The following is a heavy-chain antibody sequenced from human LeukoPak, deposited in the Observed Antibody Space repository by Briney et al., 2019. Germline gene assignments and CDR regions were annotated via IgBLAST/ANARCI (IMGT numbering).Heavy chain of an antibody. V-gene: IGHV4-39*01. CDR1: GGAISSSSYY. CDR3: ASVGYYYDSSGYYPSFDY. D-gene: IGHD3-22*01. J-gene: IGHJ4*02. Sequence: SETLSLTCTVSGGAISSSSYYWGCIRQPPGKGLEWIGSIYYSGSTYYNPSLKSRVTISVDTSTNQFSLKPISVNAADTAVYYCASVGYYYDSSGYYPSFDYWGQGTLVTVSS. CDR2: IYYSGST.